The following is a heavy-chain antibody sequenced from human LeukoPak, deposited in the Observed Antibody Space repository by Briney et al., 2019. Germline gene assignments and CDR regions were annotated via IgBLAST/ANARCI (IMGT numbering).Heavy chain of an antibody. Sequence: SETLSLTCTVSGYSISSGYYWGWIRQPPGKGLEWIGSINHSGSTYYNPSLKSRVTISVDTSKNQFSLKLTSVTAADTAVYYCARGVLLWGQGTLVTVSS. CDR3: ARGVLL. V-gene: IGHV4-38-2*02. CDR1: GYSISSGYY. D-gene: IGHD2-15*01. CDR2: INHSGST. J-gene: IGHJ4*02.